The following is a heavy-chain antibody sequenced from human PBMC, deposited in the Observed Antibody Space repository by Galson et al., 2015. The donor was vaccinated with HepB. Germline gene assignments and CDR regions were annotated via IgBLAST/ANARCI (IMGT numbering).Heavy chain of an antibody. V-gene: IGHV3-53*01. D-gene: IGHD2-2*01. Sequence: SLRLSCAASGFTVSSNYMSWVRQAPGKGLEWVSVIYSGGSTYYADSVKGRFTISRDNSKNTLYLQMNSLRAEDTAVYYGVVVTPQTDYWGQGTLVTVSS. J-gene: IGHJ4*02. CDR2: IYSGGST. CDR3: VVVTPQTDY. CDR1: GFTVSSNY.